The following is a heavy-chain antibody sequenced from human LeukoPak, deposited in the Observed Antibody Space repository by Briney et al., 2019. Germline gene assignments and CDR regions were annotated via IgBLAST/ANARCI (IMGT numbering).Heavy chain of an antibody. J-gene: IGHJ6*02. V-gene: IGHV3-23*01. CDR2: ISGSGGST. Sequence: LAGGSLRLSCAASGFTFSSYAMSWVRQAPGKGLEWVSAISGSGGSTYYADSVKGRFTISRDNAKNSLYLQMNSLRAEDTAVYYCARAGYCSSTSCSYYYYYYGMDVWGQGTTVTVSS. CDR3: ARAGYCSSTSCSYYYYYYGMDV. D-gene: IGHD2-2*01. CDR1: GFTFSSYA.